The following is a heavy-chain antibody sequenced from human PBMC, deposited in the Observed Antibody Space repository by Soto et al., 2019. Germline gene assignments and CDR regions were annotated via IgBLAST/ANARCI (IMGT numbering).Heavy chain of an antibody. CDR2: ISTYNGST. J-gene: IGHJ6*02. D-gene: IGHD2-8*01. V-gene: IGHV1-18*01. Sequence: PSVKVSCKASGYTFTSYDISWVRQAPGQGLEWMGRISTYNGSTNYPQSLQGRLTMTTDTSTTTAYMELRSLRSDDTAVYYCARDPYHVLMVNAPNLYGMDVWGQGTTVTVSS. CDR1: GYTFTSYD. CDR3: ARDPYHVLMVNAPNLYGMDV.